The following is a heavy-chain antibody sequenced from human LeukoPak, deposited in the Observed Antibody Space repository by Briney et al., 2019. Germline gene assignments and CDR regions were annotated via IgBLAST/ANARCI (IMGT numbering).Heavy chain of an antibody. Sequence: SETLSLTCAVYGGSFSGYYWSWIRQPPGKGLEWIGEINHSGSTNYNPSLKSRVTISVDTSKNQFSLKLSSVTAADTAVYYCARDLPGYYDSSGYHHDAFDIWGQGTMVTVSS. CDR2: INHSGST. CDR3: ARDLPGYYDSSGYHHDAFDI. CDR1: GGSFSGYY. D-gene: IGHD3-22*01. V-gene: IGHV4-34*01. J-gene: IGHJ3*02.